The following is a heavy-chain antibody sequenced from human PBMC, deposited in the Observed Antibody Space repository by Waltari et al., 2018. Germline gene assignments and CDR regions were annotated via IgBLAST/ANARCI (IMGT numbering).Heavy chain of an antibody. Sequence: QVQLVQSGAEVKKPGASVKVSCKASGYTFTSYAMHWVRQAPGQRLEWMGWINAGNGNTKYSQKFQGRVTITRDTSASTAYMELSSLRSEDTAVYYCARERGDYYDSSGYYYWGQGTLVTVSS. CDR3: ARERGDYYDSSGYYY. CDR2: INAGNGNT. J-gene: IGHJ4*02. D-gene: IGHD3-22*01. V-gene: IGHV1-3*01. CDR1: GYTFTSYA.